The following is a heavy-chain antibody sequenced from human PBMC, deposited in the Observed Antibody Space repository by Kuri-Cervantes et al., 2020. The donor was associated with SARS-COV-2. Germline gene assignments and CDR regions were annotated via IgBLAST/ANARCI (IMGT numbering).Heavy chain of an antibody. V-gene: IGHV3-30*02. CDR3: AKDQWWDSSGYPGGISSHDAFDI. D-gene: IGHD3-22*01. CDR1: GFTFSSYG. Sequence: GESLKISCAASGFTFSSYGMHWVRQAPGKGLEWVAFIRYDGSNKYYADSVKGRFTISRDNAKNTLYLQMNSLRAEDTAVYYCAKDQWWDSSGYPGGISSHDAFDIWGQGTMVTVSS. J-gene: IGHJ3*02. CDR2: IRYDGSNK.